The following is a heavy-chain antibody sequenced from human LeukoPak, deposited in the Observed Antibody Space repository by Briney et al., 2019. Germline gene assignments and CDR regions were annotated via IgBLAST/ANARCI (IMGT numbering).Heavy chain of an antibody. CDR1: NDSISSYC. CDR3: ATSYDGKTAPYDL. V-gene: IGHV4-4*08. D-gene: IGHD4-23*01. J-gene: IGHJ5*02. CDR2: MCPSGRT. Sequence: PSETLSLTCTVSNDSISSYCCSWVRQPPGKGLEWIGFMCPSGRTDYNPSLKSRVTMSIDTSKNQLSMELRFLTAADTTAYYCATSYDGKTAPYDLWGHGTLVTVSS.